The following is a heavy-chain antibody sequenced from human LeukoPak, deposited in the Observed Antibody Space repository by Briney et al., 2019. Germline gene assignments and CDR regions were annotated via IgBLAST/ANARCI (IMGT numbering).Heavy chain of an antibody. J-gene: IGHJ4*02. CDR1: GYTFTGYY. D-gene: IGHD5-18*01. Sequence: ASVTVSCKASGYTFTGYYMHWVRQAPGQGLEWMGWINSNSGGTNYAQKFKGRVTMTRETYISTAYMELSRLRSDDTALYYCAREDVDTTMVRLDFDYWGQGTLVTVSS. CDR2: INSNSGGT. CDR3: AREDVDTTMVRLDFDY. V-gene: IGHV1-2*02.